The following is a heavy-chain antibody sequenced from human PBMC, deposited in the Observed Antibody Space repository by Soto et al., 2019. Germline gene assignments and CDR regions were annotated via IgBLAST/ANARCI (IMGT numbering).Heavy chain of an antibody. CDR3: ARGYNWNDAQPVDY. Sequence: QVQLQESGPGLVKPSQTLSLTCTVSGGSISSGGYYWSWIRQHPGKGLEWIGYIYYSGSTYYTPSLKSRVTISVDTSKNQFSLKLSSVTAADTAVYYCARGYNWNDAQPVDYWGQGTLVTVSS. V-gene: IGHV4-31*03. CDR2: IYYSGST. D-gene: IGHD1-20*01. J-gene: IGHJ4*02. CDR1: GGSISSGGYY.